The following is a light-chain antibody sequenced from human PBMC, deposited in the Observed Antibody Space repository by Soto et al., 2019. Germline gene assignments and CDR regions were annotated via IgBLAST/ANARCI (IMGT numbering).Light chain of an antibody. V-gene: IGLV2-23*02. CDR2: EVS. CDR3: CSYAGSRTHVL. CDR1: SSDVGSYNL. J-gene: IGLJ2*01. Sequence: QSALTQPASVSGSPGQSITISCIGTSSDVGSYNLVSWYQQHPGKAPKVLIYEVSERPSGVSNRFSGSKSGNTASLTTSGLQAEDEAEYYCCSYAGSRTHVLFGGGTKLTVL.